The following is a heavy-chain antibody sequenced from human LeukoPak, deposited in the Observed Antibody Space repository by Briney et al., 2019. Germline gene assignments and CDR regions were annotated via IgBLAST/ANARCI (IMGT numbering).Heavy chain of an antibody. Sequence: SVKVSCKASGGTFSSYAISWVRQAPGQGLEWMGRIIPILGIANYAQKFQGRVTITADKSTSTAYMELSSLRSEDTAVYYCARADPYGYFDYWGQGTLVTVSS. D-gene: IGHD3-10*01. J-gene: IGHJ4*02. CDR2: IIPILGIA. V-gene: IGHV1-69*04. CDR1: GGTFSSYA. CDR3: ARADPYGYFDY.